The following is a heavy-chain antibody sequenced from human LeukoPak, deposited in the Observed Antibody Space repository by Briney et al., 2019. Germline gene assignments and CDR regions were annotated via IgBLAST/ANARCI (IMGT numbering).Heavy chain of an antibody. CDR2: IKQDGSEK. J-gene: IGHJ5*01. CDR3: ARMAAENWFDS. D-gene: IGHD6-13*01. CDR1: GFTFSGSA. V-gene: IGHV3-7*02. Sequence: GGSLRLSCAASGFTFSGSAIHWVRQSSGKGLEWVANIKQDGSEKYYVDSVKGRFTISRDNAKNSLYLQMNSLRAEDTAVYYCARMAAENWFDSWGQGTLVTVSS.